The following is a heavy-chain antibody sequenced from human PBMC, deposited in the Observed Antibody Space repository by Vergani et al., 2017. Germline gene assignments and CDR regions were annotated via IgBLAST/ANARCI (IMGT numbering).Heavy chain of an antibody. Sequence: QVQLQESGPGLVKPSETLSLTCTVSGGSISSYYWSWIRQPPGKGLEWIGYIYYSGSTNYNPSLKSRVTISVDTSKNQFSLKLSSVTAADTAVYYCARGGGRLWGRFDYWGQGTLVTVSS. J-gene: IGHJ4*02. V-gene: IGHV4-59*01. CDR2: IYYSGST. D-gene: IGHD2/OR15-2a*01. CDR1: GGSISSYY. CDR3: ARGGGRLWGRFDY.